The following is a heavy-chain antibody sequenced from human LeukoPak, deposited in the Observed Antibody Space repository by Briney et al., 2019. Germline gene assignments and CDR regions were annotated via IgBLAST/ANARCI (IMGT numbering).Heavy chain of an antibody. CDR1: GFTFSSYS. V-gene: IGHV3-48*01. J-gene: IGHJ4*02. D-gene: IGHD3-22*01. Sequence: GGSLRLSCAASGFTFSSYSMNWVRQAPGKGLEWVSYISSSSTIYYADSVKGRSTISRDNAKNSLYLQMNSLRAEDTAVYYCARDPTTYYYDSSGLFFDYWGQGTLVTVSS. CDR2: ISSSSTI. CDR3: ARDPTTYYYDSSGLFFDY.